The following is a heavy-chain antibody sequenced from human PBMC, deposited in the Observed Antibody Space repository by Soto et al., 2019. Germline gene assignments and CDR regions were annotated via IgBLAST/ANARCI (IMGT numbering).Heavy chain of an antibody. V-gene: IGHV4-31*03. CDR2: IHDSVTT. J-gene: IGHJ4*02. D-gene: IGHD5-18*01. Sequence: PSETLSLTCTVSGGAVISAGYYWSWIRQHPGKGLEWIGYIHDSVTTYYNPSLRGRVSISVDTSENQFSLQLTSVTAADTAVYFCASSYGPPGQFDFWGLGTLVTVSS. CDR1: GGAVISAGYY. CDR3: ASSYGPPGQFDF.